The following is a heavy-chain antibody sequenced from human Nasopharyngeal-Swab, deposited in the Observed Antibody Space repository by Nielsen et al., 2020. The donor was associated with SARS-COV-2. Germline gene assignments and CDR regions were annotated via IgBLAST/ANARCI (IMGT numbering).Heavy chain of an antibody. V-gene: IGHV3-23*03. CDR2: IYGGGFVT. Sequence: QPPGKGLEWVALIYGGGFVTHYVDSVKGRFTVSRDDSRGTLSLQMNSLRVDDTAVYYCASARGSFDYWGQGAVVTVSS. CDR3: ASARGSFDY. J-gene: IGHJ4*02.